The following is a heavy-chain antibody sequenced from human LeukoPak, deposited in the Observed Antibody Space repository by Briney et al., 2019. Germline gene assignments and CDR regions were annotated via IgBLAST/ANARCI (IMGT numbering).Heavy chain of an antibody. J-gene: IGHJ4*02. Sequence: SVKVSCKASGGTFSSYAISWVRQAPGQGLEWMGRIIPIFGTANYAQKFQGRVTITTDETTSTAYMELSSLRSEDMAVYYCARDYDSSGYSPIAFDYWGQGTLVTVSS. CDR3: ARDYDSSGYSPIAFDY. CDR2: IIPIFGTA. CDR1: GGTFSSYA. V-gene: IGHV1-69*05. D-gene: IGHD3-22*01.